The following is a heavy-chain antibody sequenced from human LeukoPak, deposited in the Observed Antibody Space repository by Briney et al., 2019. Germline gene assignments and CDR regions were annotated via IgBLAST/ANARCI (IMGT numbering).Heavy chain of an antibody. Sequence: GGSLRLSCAASGFTFSGSAMSWVRQAPGKGLEWVSLISFSGGSTYYADSVKGRFTISRDNSKDTLYLQMNSLRAEDTAIYYCARDIQLSTWGLDTMVTVSS. CDR3: ARDIQLST. J-gene: IGHJ3*01. CDR2: ISFSGGST. D-gene: IGHD5-24*01. CDR1: GFTFSGSA. V-gene: IGHV3-23*01.